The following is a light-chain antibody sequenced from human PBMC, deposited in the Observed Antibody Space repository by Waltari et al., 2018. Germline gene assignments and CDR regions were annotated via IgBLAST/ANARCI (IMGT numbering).Light chain of an antibody. CDR2: EVS. CDR1: SNDVGGYGY. V-gene: IGLV2-14*03. Sequence: QSALTQPASVSGSPGQSITISCTGTSNDVGGYGYVSWYQQYPGSAPKLIIYEVSYRPSGISTRFSGSKSGNTASLTISGLQADDEADYYCSSHTSTVPHVFGTGTRVTV. CDR3: SSHTSTVPHV. J-gene: IGLJ1*01.